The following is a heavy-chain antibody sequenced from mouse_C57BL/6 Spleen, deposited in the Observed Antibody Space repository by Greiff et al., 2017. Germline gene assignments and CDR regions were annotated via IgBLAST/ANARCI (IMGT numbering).Heavy chain of an antibody. Sequence: EVKLVESEGGLVQPGSSMKLSCTASGFTFSDYYMAWVRQVPEKGLEWVANINYDGSSTYYLDSLKSRFIISRDNAKNILYLQMSSLKSEDTATYYCARDGAYYSNPHYAMDYWGQGTSVTVSS. V-gene: IGHV5-16*01. CDR2: INYDGSST. D-gene: IGHD2-5*01. CDR1: GFTFSDYY. CDR3: ARDGAYYSNPHYAMDY. J-gene: IGHJ4*01.